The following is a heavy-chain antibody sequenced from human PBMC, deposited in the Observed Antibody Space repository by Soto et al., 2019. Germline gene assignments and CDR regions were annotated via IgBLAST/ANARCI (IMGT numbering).Heavy chain of an antibody. J-gene: IGHJ4*02. Sequence: EVQLVESGGGLVKPGGSLRLSCAASGFTFSDFTMNWVRQAPGKGLQWVSSISSGGSFISYADSVRGRFTISRDNAKNSLYLQVDSLRAEDTAVFFRARGSRRTFDYWGQGTLVTVSS. CDR1: GFTFSDFT. CDR2: ISSGGSFI. V-gene: IGHV3-21*01. D-gene: IGHD6-13*01. CDR3: ARGSRRTFDY.